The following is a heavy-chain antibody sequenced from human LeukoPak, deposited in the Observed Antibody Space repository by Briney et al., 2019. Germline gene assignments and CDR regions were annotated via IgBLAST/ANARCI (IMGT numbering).Heavy chain of an antibody. CDR3: TIPFTMVRGVIPGY. D-gene: IGHD3-10*01. J-gene: IGHJ4*02. Sequence: KTGGSLRLSCAASGFTFSYAWMSWVRQAPGKGLEWVGRVKSKTDGGTTDYAAPVKGRFTISRDDSKSTLYLQMNSLKTEDTAVYYRTIPFTMVRGVIPGYWGQGTLVTVSS. CDR2: VKSKTDGGTT. CDR1: GFTFSYAW. V-gene: IGHV3-15*01.